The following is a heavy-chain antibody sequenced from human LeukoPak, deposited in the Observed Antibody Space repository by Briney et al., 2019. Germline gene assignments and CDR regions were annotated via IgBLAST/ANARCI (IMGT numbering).Heavy chain of an antibody. Sequence: EGSLRLSCAASGFTFSSYEMNWVRQAPGKGLEWVSYISSSGSTIYYADSVKGRFTISRDNAKNSLYLQMNSLRAEDTAVYYCARDPFGYNNWFDPWGQGTLVTVSS. D-gene: IGHD5-12*01. CDR2: ISSSGSTI. CDR3: ARDPFGYNNWFDP. J-gene: IGHJ5*02. V-gene: IGHV3-48*03. CDR1: GFTFSSYE.